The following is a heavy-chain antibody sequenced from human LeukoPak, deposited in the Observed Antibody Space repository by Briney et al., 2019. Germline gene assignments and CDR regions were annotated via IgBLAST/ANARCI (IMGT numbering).Heavy chain of an antibody. V-gene: IGHV3-48*03. Sequence: GGSLRLSCAASGFTFSSYEMNWVRQAPGKGLEWVSYISSSGSTIYYADSVKGRFTISRDNAKNSLYLQMNSLRAEDTAVYYCARGSSSSWYGIDRFDPWGQGTLVTVSS. CDR3: ARGSSSSWYGIDRFDP. D-gene: IGHD6-13*01. J-gene: IGHJ5*02. CDR2: ISSSGSTI. CDR1: GFTFSSYE.